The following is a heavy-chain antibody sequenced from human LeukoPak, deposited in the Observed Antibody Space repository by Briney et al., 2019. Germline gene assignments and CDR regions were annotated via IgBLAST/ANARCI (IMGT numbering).Heavy chain of an antibody. V-gene: IGHV4-39*01. Sequence: PSETLSLTCTVSGGSFSNYNYYWGWIRQSPGKGLEWIGSIHYVGSTNYNPSLKSRVTISVDTSKNQFSLNLSSVTAADTAVYYCARQNNFDFWSGFFDYWGLGALVTVSS. CDR1: GGSFSNYNYY. D-gene: IGHD3-3*01. CDR3: ARQNNFDFWSGFFDY. J-gene: IGHJ4*02. CDR2: IHYVGST.